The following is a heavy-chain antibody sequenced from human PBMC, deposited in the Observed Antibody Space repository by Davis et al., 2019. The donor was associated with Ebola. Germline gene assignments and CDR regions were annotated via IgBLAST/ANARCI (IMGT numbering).Heavy chain of an antibody. V-gene: IGHV3-66*04. CDR3: ARHDWFDP. CDR1: GLTFSGYS. Sequence: PGGSLRLSCAASGLTFSGYSVSWVRQAPGKGLEWVSLLQSGGNTFYPDSVKGRFTISRDNSKNMLYLQMNSLRVEDTAVYYCARHDWFDPWGRGTRVTVSS. J-gene: IGHJ5*02. CDR2: LQSGGNT.